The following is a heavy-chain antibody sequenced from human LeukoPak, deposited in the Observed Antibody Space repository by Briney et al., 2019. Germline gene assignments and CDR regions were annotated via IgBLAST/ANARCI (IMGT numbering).Heavy chain of an antibody. CDR2: IKQDGSDK. J-gene: IGHJ4*02. D-gene: IGHD6-6*01. V-gene: IGHV3-7*01. CDR3: AREGSSWNFAF. Sequence: GGSLRLCCSASGFTFSNSSMSWVRQAPGKGLEWVANIKQDGSDKLYVDSVRGRFTISRDNAKNSLHLQMNSLRAEDTAVYYCAREGSSWNFAFWGQGTLVTVSS. CDR1: GFTFSNSS.